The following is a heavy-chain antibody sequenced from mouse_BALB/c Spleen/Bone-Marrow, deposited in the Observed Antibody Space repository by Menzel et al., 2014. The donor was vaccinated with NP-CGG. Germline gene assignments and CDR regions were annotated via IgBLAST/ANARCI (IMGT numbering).Heavy chain of an antibody. CDR2: IRNKANGYTT. CDR3: ARDGYDDY. V-gene: IGHV7-3*02. J-gene: IGHJ2*01. CDR1: GFTFTDYY. Sequence: EVQLQQSGGGLVQPGGSLRLSCATSGFTFTDYYMSWFRQPPGKALEWLGFIRNKANGYTTEYSASVKGRFTISRDNSQSILYLQMNTLRAEDSATYYCARDGYDDYWGQGTTLTVSS. D-gene: IGHD2-2*01.